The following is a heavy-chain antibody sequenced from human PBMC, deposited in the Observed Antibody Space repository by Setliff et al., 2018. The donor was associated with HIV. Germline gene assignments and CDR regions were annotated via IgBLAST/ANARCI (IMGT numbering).Heavy chain of an antibody. J-gene: IGHJ6*03. Sequence: PGGSLRLSCVASGFNFFNYYMNWVRQAPGKGLEWVASISSTSSYLFYADSVKGRFTISRDNAKNTVSLQMNDLRAEDTAVYFCARDPVPDDGLAYYYDYLDVWGEGITVTVSS. CDR2: ISSTSSYL. CDR1: GFNFFNYY. V-gene: IGHV3-21*01. CDR3: ARDPVPDDGLAYYYDYLDV.